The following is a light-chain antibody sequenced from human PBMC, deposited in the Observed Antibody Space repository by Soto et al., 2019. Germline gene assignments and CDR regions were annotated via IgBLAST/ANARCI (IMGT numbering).Light chain of an antibody. J-gene: IGLJ1*01. CDR2: STN. V-gene: IGLV8-61*01. Sequence: TVVTQEPSFSVSPGGTVTLTCALSSGSVSTANYPSWYRQTPGQPPRTLIYSTNTRSSGVPDRFSGSVLGDKAALTITRAQADDESVYYCALYMGRGLLYVFGSGTKVTV. CDR1: SGSVSTANY. CDR3: ALYMGRGLLYV.